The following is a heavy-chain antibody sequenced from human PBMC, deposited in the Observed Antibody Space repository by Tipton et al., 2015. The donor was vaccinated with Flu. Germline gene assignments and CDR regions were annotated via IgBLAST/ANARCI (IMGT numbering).Heavy chain of an antibody. CDR2: ISSISRFI. Sequence: SLRLSCVDSGFTFSDYSMNWVRQAPGKGLEWVASISSISRFIYYADSVKGRFTISRDNAKNSLFLDMDSLRVEDTAVYFCARDLTTVTTWGIGGIGSGMDVWGQGTTVTVS. J-gene: IGHJ6*02. CDR1: GFTFSDYS. V-gene: IGHV3-21*01. CDR3: ARDLTTVTTWGIGGIGSGMDV. D-gene: IGHD4-17*01.